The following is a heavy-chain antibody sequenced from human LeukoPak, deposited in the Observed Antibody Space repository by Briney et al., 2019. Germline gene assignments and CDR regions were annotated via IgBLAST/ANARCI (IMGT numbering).Heavy chain of an antibody. J-gene: IGHJ6*03. CDR2: IYTSGST. CDR3: AREGPDIVVVPAAIHYYYYMDV. D-gene: IGHD2-2*01. Sequence: SETLSLTCTVSGGSISSYYWSWIRQPAGKGLEWIRRIYTSGSTNYNPSLKGRVTMSVDTSKNQFSLKLSSVTAADTAVYYCAREGPDIVVVPAAIHYYYYMDVWGKGTTVTVSS. V-gene: IGHV4-4*07. CDR1: GGSISSYY.